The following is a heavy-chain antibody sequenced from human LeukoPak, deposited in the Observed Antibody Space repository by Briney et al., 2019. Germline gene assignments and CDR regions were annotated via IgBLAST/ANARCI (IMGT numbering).Heavy chain of an antibody. CDR2: IQYDGGKK. D-gene: IGHD3/OR15-3a*01. Sequence: PGGSLRLSCAASGFTFSRHGIHWVRQAPGKGLEWVAFIQYDGGKKFYAGSVKGRFTISRDNSKNTLYLQMNSLRTEDTAVYYCAKDDNQGTETWGQGTLVTVSS. CDR1: GFTFSRHG. J-gene: IGHJ5*02. CDR3: AKDDNQGTET. V-gene: IGHV3-30*02.